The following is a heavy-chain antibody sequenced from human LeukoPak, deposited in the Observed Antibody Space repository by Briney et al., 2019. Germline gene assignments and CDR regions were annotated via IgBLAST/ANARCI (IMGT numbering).Heavy chain of an antibody. J-gene: IGHJ4*02. V-gene: IGHV3-21*01. D-gene: IGHD3-9*01. Sequence: PGGSLRLSCAASGFTFSSYSMNWVRQAPGKGLEWVSSISSSSSYIYYADSVKGRFTISRDNAKNSLYLQMNSLRAEDTAVYYCARLGGTYYDILTGYYRLNYFDYWGQGTLVTVSS. CDR3: ARLGGTYYDILTGYYRLNYFDY. CDR2: ISSSSSYI. CDR1: GFTFSSYS.